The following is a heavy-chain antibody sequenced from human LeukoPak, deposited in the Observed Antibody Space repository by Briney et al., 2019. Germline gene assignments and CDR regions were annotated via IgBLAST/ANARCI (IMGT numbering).Heavy chain of an antibody. J-gene: IGHJ3*02. D-gene: IGHD2-21*01. V-gene: IGHV4-59*01. CDR3: ARAPLALIVFDI. Sequence: SETLSLTCTVSGDSMISYYWSWTRQPPGKGLEWIGYIHYSGRTNYNPSLKSRVTISVDTSKNQFSLKLSSVTAADTAMYYCARAPLALIVFDIWGQGTMVTVSS. CDR1: GDSMISYY. CDR2: IHYSGRT.